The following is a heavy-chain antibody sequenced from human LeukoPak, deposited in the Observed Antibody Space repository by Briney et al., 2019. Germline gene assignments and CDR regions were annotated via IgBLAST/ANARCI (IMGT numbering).Heavy chain of an antibody. J-gene: IGHJ4*02. CDR1: GYTFTSYG. V-gene: IGHV1-18*01. Sequence: ASVKVSCKASGYTFTSYGISWVRQAPGQGLEWVGWISAYNGNTNYAQKLQGRVTMTTDTSTSTAYMELRSLRSDDTAVYYCARDSLSQGYCSGGSCYDLDYWGQGTLVTVSS. D-gene: IGHD2-15*01. CDR3: ARDSLSQGYCSGGSCYDLDY. CDR2: ISAYNGNT.